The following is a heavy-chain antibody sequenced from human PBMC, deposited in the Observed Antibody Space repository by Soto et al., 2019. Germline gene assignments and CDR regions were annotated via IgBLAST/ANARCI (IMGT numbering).Heavy chain of an antibody. Sequence: PGGSLKISCKGSGYSFTNYWIGWVRQMPGKGLEWMGIIYPDDSDIRYSPSFQGQVTISADKSITTAYLQWSSLKASDTAMYYCARRPSHYYGMDVWGQGTTVTVSS. J-gene: IGHJ6*02. CDR3: ARRPSHYYGMDV. V-gene: IGHV5-51*01. CDR1: GYSFTNYW. CDR2: IYPDDSDI.